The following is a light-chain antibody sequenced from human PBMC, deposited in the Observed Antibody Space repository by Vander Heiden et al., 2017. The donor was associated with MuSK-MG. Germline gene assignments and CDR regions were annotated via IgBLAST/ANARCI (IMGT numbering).Light chain of an antibody. J-gene: IGKJ1*01. CDR3: QQSYTVPWT. CDR1: QSVSSF. Sequence: IQMTQSPSSLSASVGDRVTITCRASQSVSSFLNWYQQKPGKAPNLLIYAASTLQSGVPSRFSGSGSGTDFHLTINSLQPEDFAIYYCQQSYTVPWTFGQGTKVGI. V-gene: IGKV1-39*01. CDR2: AAS.